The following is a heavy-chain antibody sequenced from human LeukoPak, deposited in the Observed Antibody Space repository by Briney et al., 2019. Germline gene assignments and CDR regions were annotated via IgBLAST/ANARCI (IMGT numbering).Heavy chain of an antibody. V-gene: IGHV4-34*01. D-gene: IGHD3-16*02. Sequence: PSETLSLTCAVYGGSFSDYYWSWIRQPPGKGPEWIGEINHSGTTNYSPSLKSRVSISVDTSKNQFSLKLNSVTAADAAMYYCASHYSSGSYRYTGSFDSWGQGMLVNVSS. J-gene: IGHJ4*02. CDR3: ASHYSSGSYRYTGSFDS. CDR2: INHSGTT. CDR1: GGSFSDYY.